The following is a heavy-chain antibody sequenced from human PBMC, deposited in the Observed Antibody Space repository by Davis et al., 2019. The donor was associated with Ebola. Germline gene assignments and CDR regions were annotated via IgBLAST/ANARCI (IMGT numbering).Heavy chain of an antibody. J-gene: IGHJ5*02. CDR3: AKDDGPRRLADP. CDR2: IQSDGSNK. Sequence: PGGSLRLSCAASGFTFSYSGMHWVRQAPGKGLEWVAFIQSDGSNKYYADSVKGRFTISRDNSKNTVYLQLNILRPEDTAVYNRAKDDGPRRLADPWGQGTLVTVSS. V-gene: IGHV3-30*02. D-gene: IGHD5-24*01. CDR1: GFTFSYSG.